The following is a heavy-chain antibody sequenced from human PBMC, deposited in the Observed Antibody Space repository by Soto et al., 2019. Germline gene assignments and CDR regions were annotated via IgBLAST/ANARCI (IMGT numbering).Heavy chain of an antibody. CDR1: GFSLSTRGVG. CDR3: ARKAATSSIDF. J-gene: IGHJ4*02. Sequence: SGPTLVNPTQTLTLTCTFSGFSLSTRGVGVGWIRQPPGKALEWLAFIYWDDDKHYSPSLRSRLTITKDTSKNQVVLTMTNVDPVDIATYYCARKAATSSIDFWGQGTLVTVSS. CDR2: IYWDDDK. D-gene: IGHD6-25*01. V-gene: IGHV2-5*02.